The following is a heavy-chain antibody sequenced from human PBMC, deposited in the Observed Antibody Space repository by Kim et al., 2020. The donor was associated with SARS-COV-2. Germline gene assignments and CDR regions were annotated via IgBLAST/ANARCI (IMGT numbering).Heavy chain of an antibody. CDR1: GFTFSVSA. Sequence: GGSLRLSCAASGFTFSVSAMGWVRQAPGKGLEWVSSISASSGSLYYADSVEGRFSISRDNFEKALYLQMSSLTAEDTALYYCVKDDGGVAGHWGQGTLVTVSS. CDR3: VKDDGGVAGH. D-gene: IGHD3-16*01. J-gene: IGHJ4*02. V-gene: IGHV3-23*01. CDR2: ISASSGSL.